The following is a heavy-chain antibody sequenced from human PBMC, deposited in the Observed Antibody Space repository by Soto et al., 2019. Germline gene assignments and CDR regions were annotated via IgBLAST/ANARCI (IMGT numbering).Heavy chain of an antibody. CDR3: AKIGLSGSPTEN. CDR2: ISYNGGST. D-gene: IGHD2-21*02. Sequence: PGGSLRLSCAASGFTFSSYAMNWVRQAPGKGLEWVSAISYNGGSTFYADSVKGRFTMSRDNSKNTLYLEVKGLRAEDTAIYYCAKIGLSGSPTENWGQGTLVTVSS. V-gene: IGHV3-23*01. CDR1: GFTFSSYA. J-gene: IGHJ4*02.